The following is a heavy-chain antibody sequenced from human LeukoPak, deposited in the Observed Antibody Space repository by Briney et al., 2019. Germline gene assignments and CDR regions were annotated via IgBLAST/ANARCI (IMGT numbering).Heavy chain of an antibody. CDR3: AKGFYYCNDGCPQYYYYMDV. J-gene: IGHJ6*03. D-gene: IGHD3-10*01. CDR1: GFTYSRHG. CDR2: IRYDGSDK. V-gene: IGHV3-30*02. Sequence: GGSLRLSCAASGFTYSRHGMHWVRQAPGKGLEWVAFIRYDGSDKYYADSVKGRFTISRDNSENTLYLQMNSLRPEDTAVYYCAKGFYYCNDGCPQYYYYMDVWGKGTTVIVSS.